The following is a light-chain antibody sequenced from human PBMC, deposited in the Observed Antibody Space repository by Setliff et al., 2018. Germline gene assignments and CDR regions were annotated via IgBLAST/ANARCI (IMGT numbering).Light chain of an antibody. Sequence: QSVLAQPASVSGSPGQSITISCTGTSSDIGGYNYGSWYQQHSGKAPKLMIYEVSNRPSGVSNRFSGSKSGNTASLTISGLQAEDVADYYCSSYASSSIPYVFGSGTKV. CDR1: SSDIGGYNY. CDR2: EVS. V-gene: IGLV2-14*01. CDR3: SSYASSSIPYV. J-gene: IGLJ1*01.